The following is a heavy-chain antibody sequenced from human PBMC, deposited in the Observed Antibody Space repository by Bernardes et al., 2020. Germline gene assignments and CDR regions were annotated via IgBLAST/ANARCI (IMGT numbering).Heavy chain of an antibody. V-gene: IGHV3-7*01. CDR3: ARQQLNLYDSSAYYFVPFDY. J-gene: IGHJ4*02. Sequence: GGSLRLSCAASGFTFSGHWMTWVRQAPGKGLEWVASIKQDGSQKYYVDSVKGRFTVSRDNAKNSLYLQMNSLRVEDTAFYYCARQQLNLYDSSAYYFVPFDYWGQGTLVTVSS. D-gene: IGHD3-22*01. CDR1: GFTFSGHW. CDR2: IKQDGSQK.